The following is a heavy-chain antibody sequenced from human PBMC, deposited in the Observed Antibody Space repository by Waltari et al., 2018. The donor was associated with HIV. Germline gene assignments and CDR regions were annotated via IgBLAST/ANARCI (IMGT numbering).Heavy chain of an antibody. V-gene: IGHV3-7*01. CDR1: GFSLSEYW. Sequence: DVYLVESGGGLVQPGGSLRLSCAVSGFSLSEYWMSWVRQAPGKGLEWVADINQDGTEKHYVDFVEGRFNISRDNLNKVVFLQLTNLGVDDTAVYYWATEGYWSGYGLDYWGQGIQVTVSS. D-gene: IGHD3-3*01. CDR2: INQDGTEK. J-gene: IGHJ4*02. CDR3: ATEGYWSGYGLDY.